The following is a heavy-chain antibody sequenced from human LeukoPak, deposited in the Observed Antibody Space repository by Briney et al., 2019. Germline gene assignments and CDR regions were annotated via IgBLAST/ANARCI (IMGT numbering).Heavy chain of an antibody. D-gene: IGHD6-13*01. CDR2: ISAYNGNT. J-gene: IGHJ5*02. V-gene: IGHV1-18*01. CDR3: ARDSSSPGYNWFDP. CDR1: GYTFTSYG. Sequence: GASVKVSCKASGYTFTSYGISWVRQAPGQGLEWMGWISAYNGNTNYAQKLQGRVTMTTDASTSTAYMELRSLRSDDTAVYYCARDSSSPGYNWFDPWGQGTLVTVSS.